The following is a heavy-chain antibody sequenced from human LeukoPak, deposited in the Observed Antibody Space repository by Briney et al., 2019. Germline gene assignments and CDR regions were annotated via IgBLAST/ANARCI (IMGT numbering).Heavy chain of an antibody. CDR3: AKAPSSPGFDY. Sequence: GGSLRLSCVVSGFTFSSYAMSWVRQAPGKGLEWVSGISGSGGSTYYADSVKGRFTISRDNSKNTLYLQMNSLRAEDTAVYYCAKAPSSPGFDYWGQGTLVTVSS. CDR2: ISGSGGST. V-gene: IGHV3-23*01. J-gene: IGHJ4*02. CDR1: GFTFSSYA.